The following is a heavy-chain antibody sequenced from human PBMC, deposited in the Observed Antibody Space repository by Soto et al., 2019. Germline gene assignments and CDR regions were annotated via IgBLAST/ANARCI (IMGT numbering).Heavy chain of an antibody. CDR3: AKDQNDFWSGYYGGWFDS. CDR1: GFTFSSYD. D-gene: IGHD3-3*01. V-gene: IGHV3-30*18. J-gene: IGHJ5*01. Sequence: QVQLVESGGGVAQPGRSLRLSCAASGFTFSSYDMHWVRQAPGKGLEWVAVISYDGINKYYVDSVKGRFAISRDKSKNTLYLQMNSLRAEDTAVYYCAKDQNDFWSGYYGGWFDSWGQGTLVTVSS. CDR2: ISYDGINK.